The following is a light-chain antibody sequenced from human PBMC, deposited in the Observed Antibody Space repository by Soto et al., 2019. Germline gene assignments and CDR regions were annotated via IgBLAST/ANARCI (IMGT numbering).Light chain of an antibody. CDR1: SSSIGAGYD. Sequence: QSVLTQPPSVSGAPGQRVTISCTGSSSSIGAGYDVHWYQQLPGTAPKLLIYGNSNRPSGVPDRFAGSKSGTSASLAITGLQAEDEADYYCQSYDSSLSGSWVFGGGTKVTGL. J-gene: IGLJ3*02. V-gene: IGLV1-40*01. CDR2: GNS. CDR3: QSYDSSLSGSWV.